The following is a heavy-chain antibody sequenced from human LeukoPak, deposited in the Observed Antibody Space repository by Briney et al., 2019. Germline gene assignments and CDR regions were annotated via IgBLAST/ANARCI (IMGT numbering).Heavy chain of an antibody. Sequence: PGGSLRLSCAASGLTFSSYGMHWVRQAPGKGLEWVAVISYDGSNKYYADSVKGRFTISRDNSKNTLYLQMNSLRAEDTAVYYCAPSTFDYWGQGTLVTVSS. CDR2: ISYDGSNK. CDR1: GLTFSSYG. CDR3: APSTFDY. J-gene: IGHJ4*02. V-gene: IGHV3-30*03.